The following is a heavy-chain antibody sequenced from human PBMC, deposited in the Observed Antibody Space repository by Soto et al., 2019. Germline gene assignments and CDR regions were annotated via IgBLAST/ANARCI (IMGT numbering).Heavy chain of an antibody. J-gene: IGHJ5*02. Sequence: GGSLRLSCAASGFPLSNYAMSWVRQAPGKGLEWVSAISVSGDSTYYADSVKGRFTISRDNSKNTLYLQMNSLRAEDTAVYYRATLVVVAATYNWFDPWGQGTPVTVSS. CDR1: GFPLSNYA. CDR2: ISVSGDST. V-gene: IGHV3-23*01. D-gene: IGHD2-15*01. CDR3: ATLVVVAATYNWFDP.